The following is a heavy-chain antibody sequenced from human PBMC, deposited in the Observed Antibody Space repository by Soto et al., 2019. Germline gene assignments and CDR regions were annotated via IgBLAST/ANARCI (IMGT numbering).Heavy chain of an antibody. Sequence: PGGSLRLSCAASGFTFSGSAMHWVRQASGKGLEWVGRIRSKANSYATAYAASVKGRFTISRDDSKNTAYLQMNSLKTEDTAVYYCTRQVAAPLSDYFDYWGQGTLVTVSS. CDR3: TRQVAAPLSDYFDY. V-gene: IGHV3-73*01. D-gene: IGHD2-15*01. CDR2: IRSKANSYAT. J-gene: IGHJ4*02. CDR1: GFTFSGSA.